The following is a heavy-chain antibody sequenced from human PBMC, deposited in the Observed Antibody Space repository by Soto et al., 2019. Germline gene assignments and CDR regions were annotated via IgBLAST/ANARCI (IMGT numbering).Heavy chain of an antibody. V-gene: IGHV3-23*01. CDR2: ISGSGGST. J-gene: IGHJ4*02. D-gene: IGHD5-18*01. Sequence: SGFTFRSYAVRWVRQAPGKGLEWVSAISGSGGSTYYADSVKGRLTISRDNSKNTLYLQMNSLRAEDTAVYYCARIYTAIDWGQGTLVTVSS. CDR1: GFTFRSYA. CDR3: ARIYTAID.